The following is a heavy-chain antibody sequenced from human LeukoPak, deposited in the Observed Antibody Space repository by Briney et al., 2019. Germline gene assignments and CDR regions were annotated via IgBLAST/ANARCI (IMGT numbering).Heavy chain of an antibody. CDR1: GFTFSTYA. Sequence: GGSLRLSCAASGFTFSTYAMSWVRQALGKGVEWVSTICGGGGGTYYADSVKGRFTISRDNSKNTLYLQMNSLRVEDTAVYYCAKSIVPTIRAPSDYWGQGTLVTVSS. CDR2: ICGGGGGT. J-gene: IGHJ4*02. CDR3: AKSIVPTIRAPSDY. V-gene: IGHV3-23*01. D-gene: IGHD5-12*01.